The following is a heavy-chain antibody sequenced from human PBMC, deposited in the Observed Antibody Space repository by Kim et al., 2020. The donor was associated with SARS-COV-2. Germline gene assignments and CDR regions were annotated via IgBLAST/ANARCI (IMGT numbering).Heavy chain of an antibody. V-gene: IGHV3-23*01. Sequence: GRFTISRDKSKNTLYLQMNSLRAEDTAIYYCAKDLSSATYDFWSGYYGFDYWGQGTLVTVSS. CDR3: AKDLSSATYDFWSGYYGFDY. D-gene: IGHD3-3*01. J-gene: IGHJ4*02.